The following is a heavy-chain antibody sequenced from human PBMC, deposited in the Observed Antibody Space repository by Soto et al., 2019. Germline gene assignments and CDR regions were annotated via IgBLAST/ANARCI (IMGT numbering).Heavy chain of an antibody. Sequence: PGGSLRLSCAASGFTFSSYWMHWVRQAPGKGLVWVSRLNADGSRTDYADSVKGRFTISRDNAKNTLYLQMNSLRAEDTAVYYCAKSGSGWYYYGMDVWGQGTTVTVSS. D-gene: IGHD6-19*01. J-gene: IGHJ6*02. V-gene: IGHV3-74*01. CDR1: GFTFSSYW. CDR2: LNADGSRT. CDR3: AKSGSGWYYYGMDV.